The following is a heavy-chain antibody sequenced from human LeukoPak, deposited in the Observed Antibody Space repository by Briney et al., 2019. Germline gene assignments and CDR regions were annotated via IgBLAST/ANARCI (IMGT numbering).Heavy chain of an antibody. CDR2: IKQDGSEK. J-gene: IGHJ3*02. V-gene: IGHV3-7*01. Sequence: PGGSLRLSFAASGFTFSSYWMSWFGQAPGKGLDWVANIKQDGSEKYYVDSVKGRFTISRDNAKNSLYLQMNSLRAEDTAVYYCARDPYRMLATVTTGVAFDIWGQGTMVTVSS. CDR1: GFTFSSYW. CDR3: ARDPYRMLATVTTGVAFDI. D-gene: IGHD4-11*01.